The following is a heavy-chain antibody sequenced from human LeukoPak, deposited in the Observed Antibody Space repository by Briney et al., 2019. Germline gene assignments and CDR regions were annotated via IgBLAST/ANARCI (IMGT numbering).Heavy chain of an antibody. V-gene: IGHV3-64D*09. Sequence: GGSLRLSCSASGFTFSSYAMHWVRRAPGTGLEYVSAISSNGGSTYYADSVKGRFTISRDNSKNTLYLQMSSLRAEDTAVYFCVRGYSFGPYGMDVWGQGTTVTVSS. CDR3: VRGYSFGPYGMDV. CDR2: ISSNGGST. D-gene: IGHD2-15*01. CDR1: GFTFSSYA. J-gene: IGHJ6*02.